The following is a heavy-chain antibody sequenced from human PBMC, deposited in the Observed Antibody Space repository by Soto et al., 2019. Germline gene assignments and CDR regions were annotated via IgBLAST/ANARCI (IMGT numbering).Heavy chain of an antibody. Sequence: PSETLSITCVVSGYSISSGHYWGWIRQPPGKGLEWIGSAHHSGDTYYNPSLKSRVTIEVDTSNNQFSLKLSSVTAADTAVYYCARRSSGSYGWFDPWGQGALVTVSS. V-gene: IGHV4-38-2*01. CDR1: GYSISSGHY. CDR3: ARRSSGSYGWFDP. D-gene: IGHD1-26*01. CDR2: AHHSGDT. J-gene: IGHJ5*02.